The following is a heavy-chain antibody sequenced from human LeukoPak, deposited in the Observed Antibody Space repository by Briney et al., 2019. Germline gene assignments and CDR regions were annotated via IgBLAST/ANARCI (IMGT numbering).Heavy chain of an antibody. J-gene: IGHJ6*04. Sequence: GGSLRLSCVVSGFTFDDYAMHWVRQGPGKGLEWVSGISWNSGSIGYADSVKGRFTISRDNAKNSLYLQMNSLRAEDTAVYYCAELGITMIGGVWGKGTTVTISS. CDR2: ISWNSGSI. CDR1: GFTFDDYA. D-gene: IGHD3-10*02. CDR3: AELGITMIGGV. V-gene: IGHV3-9*01.